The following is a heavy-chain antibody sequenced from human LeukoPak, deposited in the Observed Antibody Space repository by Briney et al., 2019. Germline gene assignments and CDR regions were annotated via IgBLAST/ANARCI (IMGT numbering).Heavy chain of an antibody. CDR3: ARTGGSSWTMDAY. J-gene: IGHJ4*02. V-gene: IGHV5-51*01. D-gene: IGHD6-13*01. Sequence: GESLKISCKDSGYYFTNYWIGWVRQMPGKGLEWMGIIHGADSLTMYSPSFQGQVTISADKSISTAYLQWSSLKASDTAMYYCARTGGSSWTMDAYWGQGTLVTVSS. CDR1: GYYFTNYW. CDR2: IHGADSLT.